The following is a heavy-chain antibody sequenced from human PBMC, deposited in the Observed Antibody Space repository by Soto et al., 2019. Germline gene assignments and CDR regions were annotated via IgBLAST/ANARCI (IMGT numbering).Heavy chain of an antibody. CDR3: ASYGGPYASWFDP. CDR2: IDPSDSYT. D-gene: IGHD4-17*01. CDR1: GYSFTSYW. V-gene: IGHV5-10-1*01. Sequence: GESLKISCKGSGYSFTSYWISWVRQMPGKGLEWMGRIDPSDSYTNYNPSFQGHVTISADKSISTAYLQWSSLKASDTAMYYCASYGGPYASWFDPWGQGTLVTVSS. J-gene: IGHJ5*02.